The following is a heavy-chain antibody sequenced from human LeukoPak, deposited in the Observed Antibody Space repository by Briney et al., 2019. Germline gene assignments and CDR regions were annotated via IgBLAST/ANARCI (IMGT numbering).Heavy chain of an antibody. CDR2: ILYSGST. Sequence: SETLSLTCSVSGGSISSSSYYWGWIRQPPGKGLECIGTILYSGSTYYNPSLKSRITISVYTSKNQFSLKLSSVPASHPAVYYCARLFHSTSSSRFDFWGQGTLVTVSS. V-gene: IGHV4-39*01. J-gene: IGHJ4*02. CDR1: GGSISSSSYY. D-gene: IGHD6-6*01. CDR3: ARLFHSTSSSRFDF.